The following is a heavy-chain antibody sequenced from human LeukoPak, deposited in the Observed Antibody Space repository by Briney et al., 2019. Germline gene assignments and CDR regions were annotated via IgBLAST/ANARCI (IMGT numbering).Heavy chain of an antibody. CDR1: GDSISSSTYY. CDR3: ARLWVSTGLCDY. D-gene: IGHD5/OR15-5a*01. V-gene: IGHV4-39*01. J-gene: IGHJ4*02. Sequence: KTSETLSLTCIVSGDSISSSTYYWGWIRQPPGKGLVWIGNIYYSGNPYHSGSTYYNLSLKNRVTIFVDTTKNPFSLKLGPVTPADTAVYYCARLWVSTGLCDYGGQGTRVSVSS. CDR2: IYYSGNPYHSGST.